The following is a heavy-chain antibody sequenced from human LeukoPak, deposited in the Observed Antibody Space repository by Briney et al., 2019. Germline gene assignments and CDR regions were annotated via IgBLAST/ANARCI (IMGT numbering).Heavy chain of an antibody. CDR2: ISYDGSNK. CDR1: GFTFSSYA. CDR3: ARERQLHDAFDI. Sequence: QSGGSLRLSCAASGFTFSSYAMHWVRQAPGKGLEWVAVISYDGSNKYYADSVKGRFTISRDNPKNTLYLQMNSLRAEDTAVYYCARERQLHDAFDIWGQGTMVTVSS. J-gene: IGHJ3*02. V-gene: IGHV3-30*04. D-gene: IGHD5-18*01.